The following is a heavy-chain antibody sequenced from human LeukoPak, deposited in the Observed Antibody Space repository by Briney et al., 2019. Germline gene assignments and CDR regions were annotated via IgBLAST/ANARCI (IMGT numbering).Heavy chain of an antibody. V-gene: IGHV1-69*04. D-gene: IGHD5-24*01. CDR2: IIPILGIA. Sequence: SVKVSCKASGYTFTSYGISWVRQAPGQGLEWMGRIIPILGIANYAQKFQGRVTITADKSTSTAYMELSSLRSEDTAVYYCARDARWLQTSHFDYWGQGTLVTVSS. CDR1: GYTFTSYG. J-gene: IGHJ4*02. CDR3: ARDARWLQTSHFDY.